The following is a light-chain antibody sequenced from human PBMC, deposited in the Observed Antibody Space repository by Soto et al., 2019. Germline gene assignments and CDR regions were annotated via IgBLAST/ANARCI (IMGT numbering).Light chain of an antibody. CDR1: QSVSSY. CDR3: QQRRNWPPIT. V-gene: IGKV3-11*01. Sequence: EIVLTQSPATLSLSPGERATLSCRASQSVSSYLAWYQQKPGQAPRLLIYDASNRATGIPARFSGSGSGTEFTLPISSLEPEDFAVYYCQQRRNWPPITFGQGTRLEIK. J-gene: IGKJ5*01. CDR2: DAS.